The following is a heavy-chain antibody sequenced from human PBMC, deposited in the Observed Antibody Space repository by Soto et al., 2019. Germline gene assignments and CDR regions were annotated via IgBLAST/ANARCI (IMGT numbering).Heavy chain of an antibody. CDR2: ISGSGGST. V-gene: IGHV3-23*01. CDR3: AISGVLSGNAYSPNDY. Sequence: PGGSLRLSCAASGFTFSSYAMSWVRQAPGKGLEWVSAISGSGGSTYYADSVKGRFTISRDNSKNTLYLQMNSLRAEDTAVYYCAISGVLSGNAYSPNDYWGQGTLVTVSS. D-gene: IGHD2-8*01. CDR1: GFTFSSYA. J-gene: IGHJ4*02.